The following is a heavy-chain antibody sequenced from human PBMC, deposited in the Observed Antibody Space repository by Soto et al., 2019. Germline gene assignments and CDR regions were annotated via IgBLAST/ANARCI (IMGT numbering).Heavy chain of an antibody. J-gene: IGHJ6*02. V-gene: IGHV4-4*07. Sequence: PSETLSLTCTVSGGSISSYSWSWIRQPAGKGLEWIGRIYSSGTTNYNPSLKSRVTMSVDTSKNQFSLKLSSVTAADTAVYYCAHQGVGRTPAPYYALDVWGQGTTVTVSS. D-gene: IGHD3-3*01. CDR2: IYSSGTT. CDR3: AHQGVGRTPAPYYALDV. CDR1: GGSISSYS.